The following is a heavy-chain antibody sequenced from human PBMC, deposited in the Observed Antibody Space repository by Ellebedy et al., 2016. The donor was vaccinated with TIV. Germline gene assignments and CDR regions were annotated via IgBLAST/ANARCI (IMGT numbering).Heavy chain of an antibody. Sequence: AASVKVSCKASGYTFTSYGISWVRQAPGQGLEWMAWISAYNANTNYAQKLQGRVTMTTDTSTSKAYMELRSLRSDDSAVYFCARVTKRITNSGSHYYFDYWGQGTLVTVSS. D-gene: IGHD3-3*01. CDR1: GYTFTSYG. V-gene: IGHV1-18*01. CDR2: ISAYNANT. J-gene: IGHJ4*02. CDR3: ARVTKRITNSGSHYYFDY.